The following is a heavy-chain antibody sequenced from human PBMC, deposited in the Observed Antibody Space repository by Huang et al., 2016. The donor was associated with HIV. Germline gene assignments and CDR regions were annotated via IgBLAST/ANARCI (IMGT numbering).Heavy chain of an antibody. CDR1: GGSISSSSYY. V-gene: IGHV4-39*01. Sequence: QLQLQESGPGLVKPSETLSLTCTVSGGSISSSSYYWGWIRQPPGKGLGWIWSIYYSGKTYYNPSLKSRVTISVDTAKNQFSLRLSSVTASDTAVYYWARHDIYCSDGSCSGFDYWGQGSLVTVSS. CDR3: ARHDIYCSDGSCSGFDY. D-gene: IGHD2-15*01. CDR2: IYYSGKT. J-gene: IGHJ4*02.